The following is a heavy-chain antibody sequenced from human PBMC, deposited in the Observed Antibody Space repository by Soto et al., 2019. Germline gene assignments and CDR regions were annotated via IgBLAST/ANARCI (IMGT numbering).Heavy chain of an antibody. CDR2: ISYDGSNK. D-gene: IGHD6-6*01. CDR1: GFTFSSYA. CDR3: ARSRYSSSPHSLPLDY. J-gene: IGHJ4*02. V-gene: IGHV3-30-3*01. Sequence: GGSLRLSCAASGFTFSSYAMHWVRQAPGKGLEWVAVISYDGSNKYYADSVKGRFTISRDNSKNTLYLQMNSLRAEDTAVYYCARSRYSSSPHSLPLDYWGQGTLVTVSS.